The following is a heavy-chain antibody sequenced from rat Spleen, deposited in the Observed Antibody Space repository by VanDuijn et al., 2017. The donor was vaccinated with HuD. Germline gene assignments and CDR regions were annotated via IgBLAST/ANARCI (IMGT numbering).Heavy chain of an antibody. CDR2: ITNTGGSI. Sequence: EVQLVESGGGLVQPGRSMKLSCVASGFTFSDYYMAWVRQAPKKGLEWVASITNTGGSIYYPDSVKGRFTISRDNAKSTLYLQMDSLRSEDTATYYCARGAYYGYTYWYFDFWGPGTMVTVSS. D-gene: IGHD1-9*01. CDR1: GFTFSDYY. V-gene: IGHV5-25*01. CDR3: ARGAYYGYTYWYFDF. J-gene: IGHJ1*01.